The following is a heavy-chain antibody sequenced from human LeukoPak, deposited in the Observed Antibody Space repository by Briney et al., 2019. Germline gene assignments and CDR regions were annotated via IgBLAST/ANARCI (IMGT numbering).Heavy chain of an antibody. CDR1: GGSFSGYY. V-gene: IGHV4-34*01. J-gene: IGHJ4*02. D-gene: IGHD3-9*01. Sequence: PSETLSLTCAVYGGSFSGYYWSWIRQPPGKGLEWIGEINHSGSTNYNPSLKSRVTISVDTSKNQFSLKLSSVTAADTAVYYCARQVYYDTPIDYWGQGTLVTVSS. CDR2: INHSGST. CDR3: ARQVYYDTPIDY.